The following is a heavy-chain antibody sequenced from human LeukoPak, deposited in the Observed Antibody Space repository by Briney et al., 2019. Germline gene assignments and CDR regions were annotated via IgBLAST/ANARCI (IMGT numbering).Heavy chain of an antibody. J-gene: IGHJ4*02. CDR2: FTRNDETT. CDR3: AKVKVDGYSTFDY. CDR1: GFSFSNWA. D-gene: IGHD2-8*01. Sequence: GGSLRLSCAASGFSFSNWAMSWVRQAPGKGLEWVSGFTRNDETTSYADSVKGRFTISRDNSKNTLYLQMSSLRAEDTAVYYCAKVKVDGYSTFDYWGQGTLVTVSS. V-gene: IGHV3-23*01.